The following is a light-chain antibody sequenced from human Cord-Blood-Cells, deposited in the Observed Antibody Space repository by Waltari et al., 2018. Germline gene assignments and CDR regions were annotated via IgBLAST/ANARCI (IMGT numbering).Light chain of an antibody. CDR1: QSVSSSY. CDR2: GAS. Sequence: EIVFTQSPGTLSLSPGESATLSCRASQSVSSSYLAWYQQKPGQAPRLLIYGASSRATGIPDRFSGSGSGTDCTLTISKLEPEDFAVYYCQQYGSSPYTFGQGTKLEIK. J-gene: IGKJ2*01. CDR3: QQYGSSPYT. V-gene: IGKV3-20*01.